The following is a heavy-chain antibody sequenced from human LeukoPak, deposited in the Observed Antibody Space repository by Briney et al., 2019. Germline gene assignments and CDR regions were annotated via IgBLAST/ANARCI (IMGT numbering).Heavy chain of an antibody. D-gene: IGHD1-26*01. CDR2: IKEDGSEK. V-gene: IGHV3-7*01. Sequence: GGSLRLSCAASGFSFSNYWMNWVRQAPGKGLEWVANIKEDGSEKYYVDSVKGRITISKDNAKSSLDLQMNSLRAEDTAVYYCTALSSMKYWGQGTLVTVSS. CDR3: TALSSMKY. J-gene: IGHJ4*02. CDR1: GFSFSNYW.